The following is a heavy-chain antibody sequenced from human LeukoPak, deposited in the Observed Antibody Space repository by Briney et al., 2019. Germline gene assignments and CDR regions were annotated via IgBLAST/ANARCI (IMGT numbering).Heavy chain of an antibody. CDR1: GFTFSSYW. Sequence: GGSLRLSCAASGFTFSSYWMSWVRQAPGKGLEWVANIKQDGSEKYYVDSVKGRFTISRDNTKNSLYLQMNSLRAEDTAVYYCARYLWFGELYMSGYYYYGMDVWGQGTTVTVSS. CDR3: ARYLWFGELYMSGYYYYGMDV. J-gene: IGHJ6*02. V-gene: IGHV3-7*01. D-gene: IGHD3-10*01. CDR2: IKQDGSEK.